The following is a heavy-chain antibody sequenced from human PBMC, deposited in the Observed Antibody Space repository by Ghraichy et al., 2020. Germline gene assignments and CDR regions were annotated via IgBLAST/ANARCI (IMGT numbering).Heavy chain of an antibody. CDR3: ARPHTGIFDY. V-gene: IGHV4-39*01. D-gene: IGHD5-18*01. Sequence: SETLSLTCTVSGGSISSSSYYWGWIRQPPGKGLEWIGSIYYSGSTYYNPSLKSRVTISVDTSKNQFSLKLSSVTAADTAVYYCARPHTGIFDYWGQGTLVTVSS. CDR2: IYYSGST. CDR1: GGSISSSSYY. J-gene: IGHJ4*02.